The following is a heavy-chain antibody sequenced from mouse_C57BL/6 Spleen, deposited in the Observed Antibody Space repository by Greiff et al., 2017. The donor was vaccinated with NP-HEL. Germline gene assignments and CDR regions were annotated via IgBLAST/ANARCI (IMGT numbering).Heavy chain of an antibody. V-gene: IGHV1-61*01. CDR3: ARGTNYAMDY. D-gene: IGHD3-3*01. CDR1: GYTFTSYW. CDR2: IYPSDSET. Sequence: VQLQQPGAELVRPGSSVKLSCKASGYTFTSYWMDWVKQRPGQGLEWIGNIYPSDSETHYNQKFKDKATLTVDKSSSTAYMQLSSLTSEDSAVYYCARGTNYAMDYWGQGTSVTVSS. J-gene: IGHJ4*01.